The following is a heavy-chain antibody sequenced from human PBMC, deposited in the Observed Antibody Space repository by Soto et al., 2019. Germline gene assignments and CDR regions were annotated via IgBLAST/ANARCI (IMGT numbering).Heavy chain of an antibody. Sequence: QITLKESGPTLVKPTQTLTLTCTFSGFSLSTSGVGVGWIRQPPGKALEWLALIYWDDDKRYSPSLKSRLTITKDTSKNQVVLTMTNMDPVDTATYYCAHRGLTMVRGGFDYWGQGTLVTVSS. CDR3: AHRGLTMVRGGFDY. CDR1: GFSLSTSGVG. V-gene: IGHV2-5*02. CDR2: IYWDDDK. D-gene: IGHD3-10*01. J-gene: IGHJ4*02.